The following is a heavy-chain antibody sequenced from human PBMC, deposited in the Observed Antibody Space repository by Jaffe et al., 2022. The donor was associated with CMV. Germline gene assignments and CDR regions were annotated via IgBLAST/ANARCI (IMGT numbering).Heavy chain of an antibody. CDR3: ARRVPGETQLNWFDP. CDR2: IYYSGST. J-gene: IGHJ5*02. CDR1: GGSISSSSYY. Sequence: QLQLQESGPGLVKPSETLSLTCTVSGGSISSSSYYWGWIRQPPGKGLEWIGSIYYSGSTYYNPSLKSRVTISVDTSKNQFSLKLSSVTAADTAVYYCARRVPGETQLNWFDPWGQGTLVTVSS. V-gene: IGHV4-39*01. D-gene: IGHD3-10*01.